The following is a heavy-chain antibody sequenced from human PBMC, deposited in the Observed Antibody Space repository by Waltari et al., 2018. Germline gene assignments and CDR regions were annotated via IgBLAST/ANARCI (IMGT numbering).Heavy chain of an antibody. J-gene: IGHJ3*02. V-gene: IGHV3-7*01. CDR2: IKQDGSEK. Sequence: EVQLVESGGGLVQPGGSLRLSCAASGFTFSSHWMSWVRQAPGKGLEWVANIKQDGSEKYYVDSVKGRFTISRDNAKNSLYLQMNSLRAEDTAVYYCAREGRQWGEAFDIWGQGTMVTVSS. D-gene: IGHD3-16*01. CDR1: GFTFSSHW. CDR3: AREGRQWGEAFDI.